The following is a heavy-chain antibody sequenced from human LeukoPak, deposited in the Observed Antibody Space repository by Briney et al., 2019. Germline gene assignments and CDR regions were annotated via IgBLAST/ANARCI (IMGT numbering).Heavy chain of an antibody. CDR1: GFTFRDYW. D-gene: IGHD1-26*01. CDR2: IKGDGSHT. CDR3: VRDWDHFDFDS. Sequence: GGSLRLSCAASGFTFRDYWMHWIRQAPGKGLVWVSRIKGDGSHTIYADSVKGRFTISRDNAKNTLYLQMKSLRVEDTALYYCVRDWDHFDFDSWGQGTLVTVSS. J-gene: IGHJ5*01. V-gene: IGHV3-74*01.